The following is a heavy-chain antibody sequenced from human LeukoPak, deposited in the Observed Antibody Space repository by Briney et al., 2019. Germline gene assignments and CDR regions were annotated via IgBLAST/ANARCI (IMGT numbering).Heavy chain of an antibody. J-gene: IGHJ3*02. D-gene: IGHD3-22*01. CDR1: GFTFSDYY. V-gene: IGHV3-11*01. CDR3: ARTHYYDSSGYYGI. CDR2: ISSSGSTI. Sequence: PGGSLRLSCAASGFTFSDYYMSWIRQAPGKGLEGVSYISSSGSTIYYADSVKGRFTISRDNAKNSLHLQMNSLRAEDTAVYYCARTHYYDSSGYYGIWGQGTMVTVSS.